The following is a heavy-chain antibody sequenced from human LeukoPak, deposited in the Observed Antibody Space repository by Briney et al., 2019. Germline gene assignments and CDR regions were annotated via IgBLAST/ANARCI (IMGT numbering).Heavy chain of an antibody. V-gene: IGHV3-64*01. D-gene: IGHD3-3*01. CDR1: GFTFSSYA. CDR3: ARDLGFWSGYLGY. CDR2: ISSNGGST. J-gene: IGHJ4*02. Sequence: GGSLRLSCAASGFTFSSYAMHWVRQAPGKGLEYVSAISSNGGSTYYANSVKGRFTISRDNSKNTLYLQMGSLRAEDMAVYYCARDLGFWSGYLGYWGQGTLVTVSS.